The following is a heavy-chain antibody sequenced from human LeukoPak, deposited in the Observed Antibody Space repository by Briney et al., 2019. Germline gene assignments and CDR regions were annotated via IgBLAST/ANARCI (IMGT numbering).Heavy chain of an antibody. Sequence: GESLKISCKGSGYSFTNYWIGWVRQMPGKGLEWMGIIYPGDSDTRYSPSFQGQVTISADKSISTAYLQWSSLKASDTAMYYCARQGGIVGAYDAFDIWGQGTMVTVSS. CDR2: IYPGDSDT. D-gene: IGHD1-26*01. CDR1: GYSFTNYW. V-gene: IGHV5-51*01. J-gene: IGHJ3*02. CDR3: ARQGGIVGAYDAFDI.